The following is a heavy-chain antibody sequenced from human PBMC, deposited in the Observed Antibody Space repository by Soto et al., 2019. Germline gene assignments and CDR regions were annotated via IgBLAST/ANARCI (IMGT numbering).Heavy chain of an antibody. CDR1: GGSISSYY. Sequence: SETLSLTCTVSGGSISSYYWSWIRQPPGKXLEWIGYIYYSGSTNYNPSLKSRVTISVDTSKNQFSLKLSSVTAADTAVYYCARAGPISGFPLRPLYGMDVWGQGTTVTVCS. D-gene: IGHD4-17*01. CDR3: ARAGPISGFPLRPLYGMDV. J-gene: IGHJ6*02. V-gene: IGHV4-59*01. CDR2: IYYSGST.